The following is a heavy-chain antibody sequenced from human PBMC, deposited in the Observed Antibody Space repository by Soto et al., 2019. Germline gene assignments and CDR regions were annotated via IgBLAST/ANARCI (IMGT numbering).Heavy chain of an antibody. V-gene: IGHV1-69*13. J-gene: IGHJ6*02. CDR1: GGTFSSYA. D-gene: IGHD6-13*01. CDR2: IIPIFGTA. Sequence: ASVKVSCKASGGTFSSYAISWVRQAPGQGLEWMGGIIPIFGTANYAQKFQGRVTITADESTSTAYMELSSLRSEDTAVYYCAGGIAAAGYYYYGMDVWGQGTTVTVSS. CDR3: AGGIAAAGYYYYGMDV.